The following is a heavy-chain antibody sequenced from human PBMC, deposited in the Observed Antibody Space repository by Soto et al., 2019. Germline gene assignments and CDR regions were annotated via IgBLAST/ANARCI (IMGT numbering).Heavy chain of an antibody. V-gene: IGHV3-30*18. CDR2: ISYDGSNK. D-gene: IGHD1-1*01. CDR3: AKDSPTGDCDY. Sequence: GGSLRLSCAASGFTFSSYGMHWVRQAPGKGLEWVAVISYDGSNKYYADSVKGRFTISRDNSKNTLYLQMNSLRAEDTAVYYCAKDSPTGDCDYLGQGTLVTVSS. J-gene: IGHJ4*02. CDR1: GFTFSSYG.